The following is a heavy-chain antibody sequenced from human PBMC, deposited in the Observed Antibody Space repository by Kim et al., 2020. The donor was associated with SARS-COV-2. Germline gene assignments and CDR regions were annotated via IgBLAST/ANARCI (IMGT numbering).Heavy chain of an antibody. CDR1: GGSFSGYY. D-gene: IGHD3-10*01. CDR2: INHSGRT. Sequence: SETPSHTCAVYGGSFSGYYWSWIRQPPGKGLEWIGEINHSGRTNYNPSLKSRVTISVDTSKNQFSLKLTSVTAADTAVYYCARRLSNTSGWGSHYCDLWG. CDR3: ARRLSNTSGWGSHYCDL. J-gene: IGHJ2*01. V-gene: IGHV4-34*01.